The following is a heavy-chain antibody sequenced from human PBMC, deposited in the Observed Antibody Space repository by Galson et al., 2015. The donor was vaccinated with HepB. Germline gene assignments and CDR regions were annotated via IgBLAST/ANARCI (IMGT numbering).Heavy chain of an antibody. J-gene: IGHJ4*02. Sequence: SLRLSCAASGFTFSHSAMSWVRQAPGKGLEWVSTISDSGGDTYYADSVKGRFTISRDNSKDTLYLQMYSLRAEDTAVYYCAKYCRGGTCYSYYFDYWGQGTLVTVSS. CDR1: GFTFSHSA. CDR3: AKYCRGGTCYSYYFDY. V-gene: IGHV3-23*01. CDR2: ISDSGGDT. D-gene: IGHD2-15*01.